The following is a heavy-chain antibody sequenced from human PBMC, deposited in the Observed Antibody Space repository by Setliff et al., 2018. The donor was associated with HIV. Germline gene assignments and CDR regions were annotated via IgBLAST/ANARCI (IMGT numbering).Heavy chain of an antibody. D-gene: IGHD3-10*01. CDR2: IYYSGRT. V-gene: IGHV4-31*03. J-gene: IGHJ6*01. CDR1: GGSISSGGYY. CDR3: ARDNSYYYGSGSHYWYGMDV. Sequence: SETLSLTCPVSGGSISSGGYYWSWIRQHPGKGLEWIGYIYYSGRTYYNPSLKSRVTISVDTSEIQFSLKLSSVTAADTAVYFCARDNSYYYGSGSHYWYGMDVWGQGTTVTVSS.